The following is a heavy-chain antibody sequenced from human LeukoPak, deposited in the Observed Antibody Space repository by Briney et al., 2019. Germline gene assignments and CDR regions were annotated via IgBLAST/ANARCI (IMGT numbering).Heavy chain of an antibody. CDR3: VKPTVAGNLPPPSYGMDV. CDR2: ISSNGGST. Sequence: GWALRHSRSFSGFIFSTYPMHWVRPAPAKGLEYVSAISSNGGSTYYADSVKCRFTISRDNSKNTLYLQMSNLRAEDTALYYCVKPTVAGNLPPPSYGMDVWGQGTTVTVPS. D-gene: IGHD6-19*01. V-gene: IGHV3-64D*06. CDR1: GFIFSTYP. J-gene: IGHJ6*02.